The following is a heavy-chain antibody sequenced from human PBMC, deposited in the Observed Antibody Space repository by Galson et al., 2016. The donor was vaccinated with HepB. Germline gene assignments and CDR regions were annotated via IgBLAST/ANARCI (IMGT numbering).Heavy chain of an antibody. Sequence: TLSLTCAVSGASITSGRYSWGWLRLPPGEGLEWIGYIYQSGDTYYTPSLRSRVSISLDKSKNQFSLRLNSVTAAVTAVYYCARGAYYSGSGSRFDSWGQGTLVTVSS. CDR2: IYQSGDT. V-gene: IGHV4-30-2*01. D-gene: IGHD3-10*01. CDR1: GASITSGRYS. CDR3: ARGAYYSGSGSRFDS. J-gene: IGHJ4*02.